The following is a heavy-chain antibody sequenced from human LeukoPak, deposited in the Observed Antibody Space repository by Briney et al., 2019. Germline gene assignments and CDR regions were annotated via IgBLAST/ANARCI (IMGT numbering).Heavy chain of an antibody. V-gene: IGHV3-21*04. Sequence: GGSLRLSCAASGFTFSSYSMNWVRQAPGKGLEWVSSISSSSSYIYYADSVKGRFTISRDNSKNTLYLQMNSLRAEDTAVYYCARDPAGGAYDLWGHGTMVTVSS. J-gene: IGHJ3*01. CDR1: GFTFSSYS. CDR3: ARDPAGGAYDL. CDR2: ISSSSSYI.